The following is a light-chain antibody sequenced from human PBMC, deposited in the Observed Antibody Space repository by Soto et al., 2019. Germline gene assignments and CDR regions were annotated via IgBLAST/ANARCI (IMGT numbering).Light chain of an antibody. Sequence: QPVLTQPASVSGSPGQSITISCTGTSSDIGFYNFVSWYQQYPGRAPTLMIYEVTNRPSGVSIRFSGSKSGNTASLTISGLLVEDEAHYYCSSYTSSRTRVFGTGTKLTVL. CDR2: EVT. CDR3: SSYTSSRTRV. J-gene: IGLJ1*01. V-gene: IGLV2-14*01. CDR1: SSDIGFYNF.